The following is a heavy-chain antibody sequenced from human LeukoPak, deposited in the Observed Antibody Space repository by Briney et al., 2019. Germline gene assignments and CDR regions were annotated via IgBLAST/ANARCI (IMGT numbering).Heavy chain of an antibody. Sequence: GGSLRLSCAASGFTFDDYAMHWVRQAPGKGLEWVSGISWNSGSIGYADSVKGRFTISRDNAKNSLYLQTNSLRAEDTALYYCAKVAAAGTKPWYYFDYWGQGTLVTVSS. CDR1: GFTFDDYA. D-gene: IGHD6-13*01. CDR3: AKVAAAGTKPWYYFDY. CDR2: ISWNSGSI. V-gene: IGHV3-9*01. J-gene: IGHJ4*02.